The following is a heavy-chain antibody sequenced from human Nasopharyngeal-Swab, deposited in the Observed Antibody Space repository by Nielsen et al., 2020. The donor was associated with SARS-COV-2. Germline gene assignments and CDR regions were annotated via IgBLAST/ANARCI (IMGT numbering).Heavy chain of an antibody. V-gene: IGHV3-15*01. CDR1: GFTFSNAW. Sequence: GESLKISCAASGFTFSNAWMSWVRPAPGKGLEWVDRIKSKTDGGTTDYAAPVKGRFTISRDDSKNTLYLQMNSLKTEDTAVYYCTTRGGSSWYFDYWGQGTLVTVSS. D-gene: IGHD6-13*01. J-gene: IGHJ4*02. CDR3: TTRGGSSWYFDY. CDR2: IKSKTDGGTT.